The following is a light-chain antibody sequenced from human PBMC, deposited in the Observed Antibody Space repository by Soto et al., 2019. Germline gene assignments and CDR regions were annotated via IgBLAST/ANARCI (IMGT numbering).Light chain of an antibody. V-gene: IGKV3-20*01. CDR2: GAS. CDR1: QSVSSSY. Sequence: IALTQSPGTLSLSPGERATPSCLASQSVSSSYLAWYQQKPGQAPRLLIHGASNRASGIPDRFSGSGSGTDFTLTISRLEPEDFAVYYCQQYGSSPRTFGQGTKVDI. J-gene: IGKJ1*01. CDR3: QQYGSSPRT.